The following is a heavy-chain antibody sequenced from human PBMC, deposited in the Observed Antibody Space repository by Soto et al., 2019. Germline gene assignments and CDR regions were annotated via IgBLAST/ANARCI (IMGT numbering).Heavy chain of an antibody. D-gene: IGHD5-12*01. CDR3: AKDRGYSGYDSLDY. V-gene: IGHV3-23*01. J-gene: IGHJ4*02. CDR2: ISGSGGST. Sequence: EVQLLESGGGLVQPGGSLRLSCVVSGFTFSSYAMSWVRQAPGKGLEWVSAISGSGGSTYYAVSVKGRFTISRDNSKNTLYLQMNSLRAEDTAVYYCAKDRGYSGYDSLDYWGQGTLVTVSS. CDR1: GFTFSSYA.